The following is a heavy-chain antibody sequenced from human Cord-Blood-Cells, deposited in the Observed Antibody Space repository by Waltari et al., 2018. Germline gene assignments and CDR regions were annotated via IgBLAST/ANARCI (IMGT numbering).Heavy chain of an antibody. D-gene: IGHD6-13*01. CDR2: ISYAVRNK. CDR3: ARDRDSSNWFDP. Sequence: QVQLVESGGGVVQPGRSLRLSCAASGFTFSSYAMHWVRPAPGQGLGWVAVISYAVRNKYDTDSVKCRFTIARDNSKNTLYLQMNSLRAEDTAVYYCARDRDSSNWFDPWGQGTLVTVSS. J-gene: IGHJ5*02. V-gene: IGHV3-30*04. CDR1: GFTFSSYA.